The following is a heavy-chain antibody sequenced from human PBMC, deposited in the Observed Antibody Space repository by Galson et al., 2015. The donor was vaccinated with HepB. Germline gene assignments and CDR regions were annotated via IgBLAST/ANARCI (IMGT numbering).Heavy chain of an antibody. CDR1: GYTFTSYD. D-gene: IGHD6-6*01. Sequence: SVKVSCKASGYTFTSYDINWVRQATGQGLEWMGWMNPNSGNTGYAQKFQGRVTMTRNTSISTAYMELSSLRSEDTAVYYCARGQRAALHYWFDPWGQGTLVTVSS. CDR2: MNPNSGNT. CDR3: ARGQRAALHYWFDP. V-gene: IGHV1-8*01. J-gene: IGHJ5*02.